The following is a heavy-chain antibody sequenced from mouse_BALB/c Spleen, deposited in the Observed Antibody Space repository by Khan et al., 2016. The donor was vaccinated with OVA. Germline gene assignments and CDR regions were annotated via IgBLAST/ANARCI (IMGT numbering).Heavy chain of an antibody. Sequence: VQLKQSGPGLVKPSQSLSLTCTVTGYSITSGYAWNWIRQFPGNKLEWMGYISYSGVTSYTPSLKSRISISRDTSKNQFFLQLNSVTTEDTATYYCARGKYYGYYFDYRGQGTTRTVSS. CDR1: GYSITSGYA. V-gene: IGHV3-2*02. D-gene: IGHD1-1*01. CDR3: ARGKYYGYYFDY. CDR2: ISYSGVT. J-gene: IGHJ2*01.